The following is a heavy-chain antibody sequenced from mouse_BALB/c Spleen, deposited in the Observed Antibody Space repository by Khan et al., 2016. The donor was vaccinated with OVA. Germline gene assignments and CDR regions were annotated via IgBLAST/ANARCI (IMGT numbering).Heavy chain of an antibody. CDR2: IWGDGST. J-gene: IGHJ3*01. CDR1: GFSLTSYG. D-gene: IGHD1-1*01. CDR3: ALYYCGRAWFAY. Sequence: QVQLQESGPGLVAPSQSLSITCTVSGFSLTSYGVGWVRQPPGKGLEWLGVIWGDGSTNYHSALISRLNINKDNSKGQVFLKLNSLQTDDTATYYCALYYCGRAWFAYWGQGTLVTVSA. V-gene: IGHV2-3*01.